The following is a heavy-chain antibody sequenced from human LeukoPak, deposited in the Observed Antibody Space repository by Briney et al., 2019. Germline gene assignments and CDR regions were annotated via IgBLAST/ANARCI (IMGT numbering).Heavy chain of an antibody. CDR3: ARPNLRVNAFDI. V-gene: IGHV1-8*01. CDR2: TNPNSGNT. J-gene: IGHJ3*02. CDR1: GYTFTSYD. D-gene: IGHD4-23*01. Sequence: GASVKVSCXASGYTFTSYDINWVRQATGQGLEWMGWTNPNSGNTGYAQKFQGRVTITRNTSISTAYMELSSLRSEDTAVYYCARPNLRVNAFDIWGQGTMVTVSS.